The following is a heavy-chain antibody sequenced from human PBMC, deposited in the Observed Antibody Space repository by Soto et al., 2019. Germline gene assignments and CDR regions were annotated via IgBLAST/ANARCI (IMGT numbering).Heavy chain of an antibody. Sequence: GGSLRLSCTASGFTFGDYAMSWFRQAPGKGLEWVGFIRSKTYGGTTEYDASVKGRFTISRDDSKSIAYLQMNSLKTEDTAVYYCTRGALSYYDILTGYYTTPPYYFDYWGQGTLVTVSS. CDR1: GFTFGDYA. V-gene: IGHV3-49*03. D-gene: IGHD3-9*01. CDR3: TRGALSYYDILTGYYTTPPYYFDY. J-gene: IGHJ4*02. CDR2: IRSKTYGGTT.